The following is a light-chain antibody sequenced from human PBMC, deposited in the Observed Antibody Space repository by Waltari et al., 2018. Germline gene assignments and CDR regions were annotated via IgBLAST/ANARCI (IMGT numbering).Light chain of an antibody. CDR3: SSYISDDTLDV. CDR2: DVS. CDR1: SSHVGDYNY. V-gene: IGLV2-14*03. Sequence: QTALTQPASVSGSPGQSITIPCAGSSSHVGDYNYVSWYQQYPGEAPKLIIYDVSHRPSGVSNRFSGSKSGNTASLTISGLQAEDEADYYCSSYISDDTLDVFGTGTKVTVL. J-gene: IGLJ1*01.